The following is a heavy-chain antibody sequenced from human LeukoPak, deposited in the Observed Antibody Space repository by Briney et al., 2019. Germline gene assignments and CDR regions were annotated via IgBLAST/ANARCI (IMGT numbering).Heavy chain of an antibody. V-gene: IGHV3-23*01. Sequence: PGGSLRLSCAASGFTFSSFAMSWVRQAPGKGLEWVSVISDSGGATNYADSVKGRFTISRGNAKNTLHLQMNSLRAEDTAVYYCVRDLGIAVAPGYWGQGTLVTVSS. CDR1: GFTFSSFA. J-gene: IGHJ4*02. CDR2: ISDSGGAT. CDR3: VRDLGIAVAPGY. D-gene: IGHD6-19*01.